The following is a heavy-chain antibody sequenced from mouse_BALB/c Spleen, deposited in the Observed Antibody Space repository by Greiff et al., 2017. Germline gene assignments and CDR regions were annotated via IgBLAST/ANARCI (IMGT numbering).Heavy chain of an antibody. CDR1: GYTFSSYW. Sequence: QVQLQQSGAELMKPGASVKISCKATGYTFSSYWIEWVKQRPGHGLEWIGEILPGSGSTNYNEKFKGKATFTADTSSNTAYMQLSSLTSEDSAVYYCARGGGNYVYYAMDYWGQGTSVTVSS. CDR3: ARGGGNYVYYAMDY. J-gene: IGHJ4*01. V-gene: IGHV1-9*01. D-gene: IGHD2-1*01. CDR2: ILPGSGST.